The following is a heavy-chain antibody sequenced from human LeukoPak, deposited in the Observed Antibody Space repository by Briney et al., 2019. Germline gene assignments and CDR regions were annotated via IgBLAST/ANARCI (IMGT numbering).Heavy chain of an antibody. CDR1: GYTFTSYD. Sequence: ASVKVSCKASGYTFTSYDINWVRQATGQGLEWMGWMNPNSGNTGYAQKFQGRVTMTRNTSISTAYMELSSLRSEDTAVYYCARGGVGAGTYYYYYYGMDVWGQGTTVTVSS. CDR3: ARGGVGAGTYYYYYYGMDV. J-gene: IGHJ6*02. D-gene: IGHD1-26*01. V-gene: IGHV1-8*01. CDR2: MNPNSGNT.